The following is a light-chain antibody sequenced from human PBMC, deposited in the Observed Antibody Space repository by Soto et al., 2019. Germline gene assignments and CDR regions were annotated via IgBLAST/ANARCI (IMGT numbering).Light chain of an antibody. CDR1: KSISSY. CDR3: QQSYSTPPWT. Sequence: DIQMTQSPSSLSASVGDRVTITCRASKSISSYLNWYQQKPGKAPKLLVYAASNLQSGVPSRFSGSGSGTDFTLTISSLQPEDFATYYCQQSYSTPPWTFGQGTKVEIK. V-gene: IGKV1-39*01. J-gene: IGKJ1*01. CDR2: AAS.